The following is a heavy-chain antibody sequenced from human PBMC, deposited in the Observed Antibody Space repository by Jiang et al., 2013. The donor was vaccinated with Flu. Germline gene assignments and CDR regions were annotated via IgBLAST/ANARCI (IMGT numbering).Heavy chain of an antibody. J-gene: IGHJ6*02. V-gene: IGHV4-34*01. CDR1: GGSFSGYY. Sequence: TLSLTCAVYGGSFSGYYWSWIRQPPGKGLEWIGEINHSGSTNYNPSLKSRVTISVDTSKNQFSLKLSSVTAADTAVYYCARGLRVSPKYGMDVWGQGTTVTVSS. CDR2: INHSGST. CDR3: ARGLRVSPKYGMDV.